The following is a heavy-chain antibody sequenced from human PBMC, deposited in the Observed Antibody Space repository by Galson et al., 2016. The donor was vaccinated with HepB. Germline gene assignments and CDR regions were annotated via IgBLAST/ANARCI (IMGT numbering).Heavy chain of an antibody. CDR1: GFSLTTAGVG. CDR3: VHFVGEGPRSDAFDI. V-gene: IGHV2-5*02. J-gene: IGHJ3*02. D-gene: IGHD3-10*01. CDR2: VYWDGER. Sequence: PALVKPTQTLTLTCTFSGFSLTTAGVGVGWFRQPPGKALEWLALVYWDGERRYRPSLKSRLTITIDTSKNQVVLKMTDMDPVDTATYYCVHFVGEGPRSDAFDIWGQGTMVTVSS.